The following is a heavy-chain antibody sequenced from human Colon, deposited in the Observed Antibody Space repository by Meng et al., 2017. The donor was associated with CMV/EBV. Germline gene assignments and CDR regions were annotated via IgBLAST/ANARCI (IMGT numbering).Heavy chain of an antibody. D-gene: IGHD2-21*01. CDR3: VKYCGADCLYGMDV. J-gene: IGHJ6*02. V-gene: IGHV3-43D*03. Sequence: GGSLRLSCAASGFIFEDYAMHWVRQVPGKGLEWVSLIDWDGGNTYYADAVKGRFTISRDDAKTSLYLQMDSLRAEDTAVYYCVKYCGADCLYGMDVWGQGTTVTVSS. CDR1: GFIFEDYA. CDR2: IDWDGGNT.